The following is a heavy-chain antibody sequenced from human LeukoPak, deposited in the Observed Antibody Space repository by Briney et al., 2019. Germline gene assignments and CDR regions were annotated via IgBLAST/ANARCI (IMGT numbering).Heavy chain of an antibody. CDR3: ATKSPSLTGYYSLDY. CDR1: GYTLTELS. V-gene: IGHV1-24*01. J-gene: IGHJ4*02. D-gene: IGHD3-9*01. Sequence: ASVKVSCKVSGYTLTELSMHWVRQAPGKGLGWMGGFDPEDGETIHAQKFQGRVTMTEDTSTDTAYMELSSLRSEDTAVYYCATKSPSLTGYYSLDYWGQGALVTVSS. CDR2: FDPEDGET.